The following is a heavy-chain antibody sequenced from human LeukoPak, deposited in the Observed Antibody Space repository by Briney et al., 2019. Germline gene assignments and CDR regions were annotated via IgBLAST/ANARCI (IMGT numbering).Heavy chain of an antibody. V-gene: IGHV4-38-2*02. Sequence: SETLSLTCSVSGYSISSGFYWGWIRQPPGKGLEWIGSIFHSGSTYYNPSLKSRVTISVDTSKNQFSLKLSSVTAADTAVYYCARLLRVGYCSTTSCNWFDPWGQGTLVTVSS. CDR2: IFHSGST. J-gene: IGHJ5*02. CDR3: ARLLRVGYCSTTSCNWFDP. D-gene: IGHD2-2*03. CDR1: GYSISSGFY.